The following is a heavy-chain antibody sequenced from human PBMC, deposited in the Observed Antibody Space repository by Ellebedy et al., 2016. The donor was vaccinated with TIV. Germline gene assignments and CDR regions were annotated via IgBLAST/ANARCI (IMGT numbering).Heavy chain of an antibody. V-gene: IGHV1-46*01. CDR1: GYTFTGYY. Sequence: ASVKVSCKASGYTFTGYYMHWVRQAPGQGLEWMGIINPSGGSTSYAQKFQGRVTMTRDTSTSTVYMELSSLRSEDTAVYYCARGYSSGWYGGEASDPWGQGTLVTVSS. CDR3: ARGYSSGWYGGEASDP. J-gene: IGHJ5*02. D-gene: IGHD6-19*01. CDR2: INPSGGST.